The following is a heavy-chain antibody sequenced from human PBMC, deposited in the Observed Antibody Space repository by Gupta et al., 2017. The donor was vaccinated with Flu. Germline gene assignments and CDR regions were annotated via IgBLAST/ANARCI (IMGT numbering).Heavy chain of an antibody. D-gene: IGHD2-21*01. CDR3: ARVSRLLAPAYGMDV. J-gene: IGHJ6*02. V-gene: IGHV3-21*01. Sequence: EVQLVESGGGLVKPGGSLRLSCAASGFTFSSYSMNWVRQAPGKGLEWVSSISSSSSYIYYADSVKGRFTISRDNAKNSLYLQMNSLRAEDTAVYYCARVSRLLAPAYGMDVWGQGTTVTVSS. CDR2: ISSSSSYI. CDR1: GFTFSSYS.